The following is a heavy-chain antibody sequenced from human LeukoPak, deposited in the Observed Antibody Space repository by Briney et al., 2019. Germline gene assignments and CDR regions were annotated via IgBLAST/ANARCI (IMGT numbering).Heavy chain of an antibody. CDR2: TYYTGST. Sequence: SETLSLTCTVSGDSISRYYWSWIRQPPGKGLEWIGYTYYTGSTSQNPSLKSRVTISVDTAKNQFSLKLSSVTAADTAVYYCAEEGGSGRLNWGQGTLVTVSS. CDR1: GDSISRYY. V-gene: IGHV4-59*12. J-gene: IGHJ4*02. CDR3: AEEGGSGRLN. D-gene: IGHD3-10*01.